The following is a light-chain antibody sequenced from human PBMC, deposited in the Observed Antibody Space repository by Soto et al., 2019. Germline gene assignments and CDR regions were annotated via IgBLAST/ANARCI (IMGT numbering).Light chain of an antibody. CDR2: DVS. V-gene: IGLV2-11*01. CDR1: SSDVGGYNY. CDR3: SSYLGSSTLSGV. Sequence: QSALTQPRSVSGSPGQSVTISCTGTSSDVGGYNYVAWYQQHPGKAPKLMIYDVSSRPSGVSNRFSGSKSGNTASLTISGLQAEDEADYYCSSYLGSSTLSGVFGTGTKLTVL. J-gene: IGLJ1*01.